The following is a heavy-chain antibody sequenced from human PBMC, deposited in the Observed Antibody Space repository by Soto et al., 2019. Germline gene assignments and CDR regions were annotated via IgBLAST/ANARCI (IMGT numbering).Heavy chain of an antibody. D-gene: IGHD6-13*01. J-gene: IGHJ4*02. Sequence: VKVSCKPSGYTSTSYAMHWVRQAPGQRLEWMGWINAGNGNTKYSQKFQGRVTITRDTSASTAYMELSSLRSEDTAVYYCARYPAGQQLNRFDYWGQGTLVTVSS. CDR2: INAGNGNT. CDR3: ARYPAGQQLNRFDY. V-gene: IGHV1-3*01. CDR1: GYTSTSYA.